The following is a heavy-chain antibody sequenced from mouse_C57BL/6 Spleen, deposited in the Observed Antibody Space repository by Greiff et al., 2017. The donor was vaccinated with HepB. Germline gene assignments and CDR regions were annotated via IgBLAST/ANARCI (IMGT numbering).Heavy chain of an antibody. V-gene: IGHV1-59*01. D-gene: IGHD3-2*02. CDR2: IDPSDSYT. CDR3: ASPDCSGFDY. Sequence: VQLQQPGAELVRPGTSVKLSCKASGYTFTSYWMHWVKQRPGQGLEWIGVIDPSDSYTNYNQKFKGKATLTVDTSSSTAYMQLSSLTSEDSAVYYFASPDCSGFDYWGQGTTLTVSS. CDR1: GYTFTSYW. J-gene: IGHJ2*01.